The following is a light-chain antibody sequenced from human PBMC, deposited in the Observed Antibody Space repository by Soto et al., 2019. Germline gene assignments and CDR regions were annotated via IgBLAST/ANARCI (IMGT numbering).Light chain of an antibody. J-gene: IGLJ3*02. CDR3: QTYDSSLSWV. Sequence: QSALTQPPAVSGAPGQRVTISCTGSSSNIGAGYDVHWYQHLPGTVPKLLIYGSTNRPSGVPDRFSGSKSGTSASLAITGLQAEDEADYYCQTYDSSLSWVFGGGTKLTVL. CDR2: GST. CDR1: SSNIGAGYD. V-gene: IGLV1-40*01.